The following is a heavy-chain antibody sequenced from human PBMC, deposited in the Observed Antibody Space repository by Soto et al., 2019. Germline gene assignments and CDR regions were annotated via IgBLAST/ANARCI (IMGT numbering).Heavy chain of an antibody. V-gene: IGHV3-74*01. J-gene: IGHJ4*02. Sequence: PWGSLRLSCAASGFTFGDYSMHWVRQAPGKGLVWVSRINSDGSGTSYADSVKGRFTISRDNAKNTLYLQMNNLRAEDTAVYYCARDRYSSGEYWGQGTLVTVSS. CDR3: ARDRYSSGEY. D-gene: IGHD6-19*01. CDR2: INSDGSGT. CDR1: GFTFGDYS.